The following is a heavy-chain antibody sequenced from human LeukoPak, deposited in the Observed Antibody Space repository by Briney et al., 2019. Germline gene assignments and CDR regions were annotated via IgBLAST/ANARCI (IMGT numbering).Heavy chain of an antibody. CDR1: GGSISSYY. D-gene: IGHD3-9*01. J-gene: IGHJ6*02. V-gene: IGHV4-4*07. CDR3: AGRLVIKAYYGMDV. CDR2: IYTSGNT. Sequence: SETLSLTCTVSGGSISSYYWSWIRQPAGKGLGWIGRIYTSGNTNYNPSLKSRVTMSVDTSKNQFSLKLSSVTAADTAVYYCAGRLVIKAYYGMDVWGQGTTVTVSS.